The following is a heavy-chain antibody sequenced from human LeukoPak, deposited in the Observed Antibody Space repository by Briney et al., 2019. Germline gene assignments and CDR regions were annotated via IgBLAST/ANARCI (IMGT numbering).Heavy chain of an antibody. CDR2: IYPGDSDT. Sequence: HGESLKISCKGSGYSFTSYWIGWVRQMPGKGLKWMGIIYPGDSDTRYSPSFQGQVTISADKSISTAYLQWSSLKASDTAMYYCARSSVEMATIGHHYYYYYMDVWGKGTTVTVSS. CDR1: GYSFTSYW. D-gene: IGHD5-24*01. V-gene: IGHV5-51*01. J-gene: IGHJ6*03. CDR3: ARSSVEMATIGHHYYYYYMDV.